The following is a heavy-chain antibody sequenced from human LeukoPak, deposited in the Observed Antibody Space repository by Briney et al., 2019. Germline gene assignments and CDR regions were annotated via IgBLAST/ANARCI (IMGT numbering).Heavy chain of an antibody. V-gene: IGHV4-34*01. J-gene: IGHJ2*01. CDR3: AREEATGMGYFDL. CDR2: INHSGST. D-gene: IGHD1-14*01. CDR1: GGSFSGYY. Sequence: SETLSLTCAVYGGSFSGYYWSWIRQPPGKGLEWIGEINHSGSTNYNPSLKSRVTISVDTSKNQFSLKLSSVTAADTAVYYCAREEATGMGYFDLWGRGTLVTVSS.